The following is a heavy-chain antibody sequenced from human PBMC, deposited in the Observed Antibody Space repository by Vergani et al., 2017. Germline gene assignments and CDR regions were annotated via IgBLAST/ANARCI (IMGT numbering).Heavy chain of an antibody. CDR1: GASIRRSNYY. D-gene: IGHD6-19*01. CDR3: ARHSTVEWLVKLGWIDP. J-gene: IGHJ5*02. Sequence: QLQLQESGPGLVKPSATLSLTCSVSGASIRRSNYYWGWIRQPPGKGLEWIASIYYSGSTYYNPSLTSRVTISVDTSKNQFSLKLSSVTAADTAVYFCARHSTVEWLVKLGWIDPWGQGILVTVSS. V-gene: IGHV4-39*01. CDR2: IYYSGST.